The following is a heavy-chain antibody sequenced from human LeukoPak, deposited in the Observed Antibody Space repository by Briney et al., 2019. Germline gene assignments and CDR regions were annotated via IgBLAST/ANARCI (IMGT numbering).Heavy chain of an antibody. D-gene: IGHD6-13*01. J-gene: IGHJ4*02. Sequence: TGGSLRLSCAASGFTFSSYSMNWVRQAPGKGLEWVSSISSSSSYIYYADSVKGRFTISRDSAKNSLYLQMNSLRAEDTAVYYCARGSIAAAGGSWGQGTLVTVSS. CDR1: GFTFSSYS. CDR3: ARGSIAAAGGS. V-gene: IGHV3-21*01. CDR2: ISSSSSYI.